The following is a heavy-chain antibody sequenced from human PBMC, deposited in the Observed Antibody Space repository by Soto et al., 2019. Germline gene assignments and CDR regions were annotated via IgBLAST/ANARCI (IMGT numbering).Heavy chain of an antibody. D-gene: IGHD2-8*02. CDR3: ARGKDIVLPGPNWFDP. Sequence: ASVKVSCKASGYTFIAYNVHWVRQAPGQGLEWMGWINPNNGDTDYAQKFQGRVTMTRDTSIRTAYLELRSLISDDTAVYYCARGKDIVLPGPNWFDPWGQGTLVTVSS. CDR2: INPNNGDT. CDR1: GYTFIAYN. V-gene: IGHV1-2*02. J-gene: IGHJ5*02.